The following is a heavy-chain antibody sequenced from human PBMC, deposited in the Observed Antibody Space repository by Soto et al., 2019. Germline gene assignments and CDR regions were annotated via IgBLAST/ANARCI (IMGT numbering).Heavy chain of an antibody. D-gene: IGHD6-19*01. V-gene: IGHV3-33*01. CDR2: IWYDGSNK. CDR3: ARDRVAAVAGIPY. J-gene: IGHJ4*02. Sequence: QVQLVESGGGVVQPGRSLRLSCAASGFTFSSYGMHWVRQAPGKGLEWVAVIWYDGSNKYYADSVKGQFTISRDNYKNTLYLERNSLRDEDTDVYYCARDRVAAVAGIPYWGQGTLVTVSS. CDR1: GFTFSSYG.